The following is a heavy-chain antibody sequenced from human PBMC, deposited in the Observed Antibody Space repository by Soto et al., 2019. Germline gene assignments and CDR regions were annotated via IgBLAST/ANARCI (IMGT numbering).Heavy chain of an antibody. V-gene: IGHV3-30-3*01. CDR3: ARGTGLAMTNRRGFDV. CDR1: GFTFSSYP. J-gene: IGHJ3*01. D-gene: IGHD2-2*01. CDR2: ISKEGGIK. Sequence: GGSLRLSCAASGFTFSSYPMHWVRQAPGKRLEWVDLISKEGGIKSYAETVKGRFTFSRDNSKNRLYLQFDSLRQEETAVYYCARGTGLAMTNRRGFDVWGQGTKVTVSS.